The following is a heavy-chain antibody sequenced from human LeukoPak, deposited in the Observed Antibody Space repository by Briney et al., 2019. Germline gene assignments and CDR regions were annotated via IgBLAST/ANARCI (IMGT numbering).Heavy chain of an antibody. D-gene: IGHD5-18*01. V-gene: IGHV4-59*01. J-gene: IGHJ6*03. CDR1: GGSTSSYY. CDR2: IYYSGST. CDR3: ARGTAMVQYYIDV. Sequence: PSETLSLTCTVSGGSTSSYYWSWIRQPPGKGLEWIGYIYYSGSTNYNPSLKSRVTMSLDTSKNQFSLKLSSVTAADTAVYYCARGTAMVQYYIDVWGKGTTVTVSS.